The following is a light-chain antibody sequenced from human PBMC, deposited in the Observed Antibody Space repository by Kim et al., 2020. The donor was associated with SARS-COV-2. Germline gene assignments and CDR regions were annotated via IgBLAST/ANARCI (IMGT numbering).Light chain of an antibody. V-gene: IGLV3-9*01. CDR2: RAH. CDR1: NIGTKT. CDR3: QVWGGNTYV. Sequence: SYELTQPLSVSVAPGQTASVSCGGDNIGTKTVHWYQQTPGQAPVLVIFRAHNRPSGIPERFSASKSVNTATLTISRAQVEDEADSYCQVWGGNTYVFGIG. J-gene: IGLJ1*01.